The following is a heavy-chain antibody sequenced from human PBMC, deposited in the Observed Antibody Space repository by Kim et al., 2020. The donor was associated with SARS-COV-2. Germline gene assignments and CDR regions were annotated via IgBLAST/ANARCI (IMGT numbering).Heavy chain of an antibody. CDR1: GFTFSSYA. CDR2: ISGSGGST. D-gene: IGHD3-22*01. J-gene: IGHJ4*02. CDR3: AKAKPAFSCGYPYYFDY. Sequence: GGSLRLSCAASGFTFSSYAMSWVRQAPGKGLEWVSAISGSGGSTYYADSVKGRFIISRDNSKNTLYLLMNSLTAEDTARYYCAKAKPAFSCGYPYYFDYWGQGTLVTVST. V-gene: IGHV3-23*01.